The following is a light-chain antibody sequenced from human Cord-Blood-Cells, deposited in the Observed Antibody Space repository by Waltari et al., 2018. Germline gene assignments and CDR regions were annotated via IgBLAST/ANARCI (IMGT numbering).Light chain of an antibody. CDR1: SGHSSYA. V-gene: IGLV4-69*01. CDR2: LNIDGSH. Sequence: QPVLTQSPSASASLGASAKLTCTLSSGHSSYAIAWHQQQPEKGPRYSMKLNIDGSHSKGDGIPDRFSGSSSGAVRYLTISGLQSEDEGDYHCQTWGTGMKVFGGGTRLTVL. J-gene: IGLJ3*02. CDR3: QTWGTGMKV.